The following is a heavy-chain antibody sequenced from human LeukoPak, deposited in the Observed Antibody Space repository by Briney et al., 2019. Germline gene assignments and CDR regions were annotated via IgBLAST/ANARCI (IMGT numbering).Heavy chain of an antibody. CDR2: ISYDGSNK. J-gene: IGHJ3*02. Sequence: GGSLRLSCSASGFTFSTYSMNWVRQAPGKGLEWVAVISYDGSNKYYADSVKGRFTISRDNSKNTLYLQMNSLRAEDTAVYYCAKASLDYYDSSGYLEAFDIWGQGTMVTVSS. V-gene: IGHV3-30*18. CDR3: AKASLDYYDSSGYLEAFDI. CDR1: GFTFSTYS. D-gene: IGHD3-22*01.